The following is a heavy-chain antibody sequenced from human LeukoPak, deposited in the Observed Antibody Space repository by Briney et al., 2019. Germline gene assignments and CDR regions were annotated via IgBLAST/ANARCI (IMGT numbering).Heavy chain of an antibody. CDR3: ARYETGNAGWPFDY. D-gene: IGHD1-1*01. V-gene: IGHV3-21*01. Sequence: PGGSLRLSCAASGFTFSSYSMNWVRQAPGKGLEWVSSISSSSSYIYYANSVKGRFTISRDNAKNSLYLQMNSLRAEDTAVYYCARYETGNAGWPFDYWGQGTLVTVSS. J-gene: IGHJ4*02. CDR2: ISSSSSYI. CDR1: GFTFSSYS.